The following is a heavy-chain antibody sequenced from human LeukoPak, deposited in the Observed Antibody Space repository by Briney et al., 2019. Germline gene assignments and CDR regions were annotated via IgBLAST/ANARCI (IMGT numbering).Heavy chain of an antibody. CDR2: MNPNSGNT. V-gene: IGHV1-8*01. CDR1: GYTFTSYD. Sequence: ASVKVSCKASGYTFTSYDINWVRQATGQGLEWMGWMNPNSGNTGYAQKFQGRVTMTRNTSIRTDYMELRSVRYEDTAVYYCARGQPLTLRYYYYGMDVWGQGTTVTVSS. J-gene: IGHJ6*02. D-gene: IGHD1-14*01. CDR3: ARGQPLTLRYYYYGMDV.